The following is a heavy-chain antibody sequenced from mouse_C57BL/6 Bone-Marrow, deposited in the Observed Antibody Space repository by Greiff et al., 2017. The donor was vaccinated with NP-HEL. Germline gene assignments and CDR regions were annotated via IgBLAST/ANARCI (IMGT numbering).Heavy chain of an antibody. CDR1: GYTFTSYW. CDR2: INPSNGGT. Sequence: VQLKQPGTELVKPGASVKLSCKASGYTFTSYWMHWVKQRPGQGLEWIGNINPSNGGTNYNEKFKSKATLTVDKSSSTAYMQLSSLTSEDSAVYYCARSDYGNCPRFAYWGQGTLVTVSA. J-gene: IGHJ3*01. CDR3: ARSDYGNCPRFAY. D-gene: IGHD2-1*01. V-gene: IGHV1-53*01.